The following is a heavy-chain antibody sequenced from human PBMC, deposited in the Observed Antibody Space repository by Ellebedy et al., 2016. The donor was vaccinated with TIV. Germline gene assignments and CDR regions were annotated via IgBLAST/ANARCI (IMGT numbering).Heavy chain of an antibody. CDR1: GGSISSYY. Sequence: MPSETLSLTCTVSGGSISSYYWSWIRQPPGKGLEWIGYIYYSGSTNYNPSLKSRVTISVDTSKNQFSLKLSSVTAADTAVYYCARVVGAIFDYWGQGTLVTVSS. CDR2: IYYSGST. V-gene: IGHV4-59*01. J-gene: IGHJ4*02. CDR3: ARVVGAIFDY. D-gene: IGHD1-26*01.